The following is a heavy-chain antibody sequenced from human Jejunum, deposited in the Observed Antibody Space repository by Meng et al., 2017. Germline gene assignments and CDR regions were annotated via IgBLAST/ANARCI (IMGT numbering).Heavy chain of an antibody. J-gene: IGHJ5*02. CDR1: EYTFIKNY. CDR3: ARGADDPITVNWFDL. Sequence: SVKVSCKASEYTFIKNYIHWVRQAPGQGLEWMGRINPDTGVTDYLQKFQGRVTMTRDMSISTAYMELTSLTSDDTAVYYCARGADDPITVNWFDLWGQGTQVT. D-gene: IGHD1-14*01. V-gene: IGHV1-2*06. CDR2: INPDTGVT.